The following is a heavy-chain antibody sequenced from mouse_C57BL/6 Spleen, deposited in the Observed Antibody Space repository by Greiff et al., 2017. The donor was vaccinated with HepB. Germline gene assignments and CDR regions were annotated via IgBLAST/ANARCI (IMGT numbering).Heavy chain of an antibody. Sequence: EVKLVESGGGLVKPGGSLKLSCAASGFTFSSYAMSWVRQTPEKRLEWVATISDGGSYTYYPDNVKGRFTISRDNAKNNLYLQMSHLKSEDTAMYYCARDKDYYGSSENWYFDVWGTGTTVTVSS. CDR3: ARDKDYYGSSENWYFDV. D-gene: IGHD1-1*01. V-gene: IGHV5-4*01. J-gene: IGHJ1*03. CDR1: GFTFSSYA. CDR2: ISDGGSYT.